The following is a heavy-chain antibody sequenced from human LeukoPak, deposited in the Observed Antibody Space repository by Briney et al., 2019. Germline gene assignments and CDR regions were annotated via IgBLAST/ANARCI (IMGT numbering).Heavy chain of an antibody. D-gene: IGHD2-2*01. Sequence: GGSLRLSCAASGFTFSSYAMHWVRQAPGKGLEWVAVISYDGSNKYYADSVKGRFTISRDNSKNTLYLQMNSLRAEDTAVYYCARAGYCSSSSCYPLDYWGQGTLVTVSS. J-gene: IGHJ4*02. CDR3: ARAGYCSSSSCYPLDY. CDR1: GFTFSSYA. V-gene: IGHV3-30-3*01. CDR2: ISYDGSNK.